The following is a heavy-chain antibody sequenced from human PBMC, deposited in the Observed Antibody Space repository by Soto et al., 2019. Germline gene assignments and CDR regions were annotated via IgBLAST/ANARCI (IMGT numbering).Heavy chain of an antibody. CDR3: AAGTGLPRYY. Sequence: QLQLQESGSGLVKPSQTLSLTCAVSGGSISSGGYSWSWIRQPPGKGLEWIGYSYHSGSTYYNPSLKSRVTISADRSKNQFSRKLSSVTAADTAVYYCAAGTGLPRYYWGQGTLVTVSS. J-gene: IGHJ4*02. V-gene: IGHV4-30-2*01. D-gene: IGHD3-10*01. CDR2: SYHSGST. CDR1: GGSISSGGYS.